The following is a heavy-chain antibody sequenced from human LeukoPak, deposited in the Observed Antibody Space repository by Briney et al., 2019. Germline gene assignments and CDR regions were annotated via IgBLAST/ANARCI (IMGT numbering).Heavy chain of an antibody. D-gene: IGHD4-17*01. Sequence: ASVKVSCKASGYTFTGYYMHWVRQAPGQGLEWMGRINPNSGGTNYAQKFQGRVTMTRDTSISTAYMELSRLRSDDTAVYYCARDGTTVTNDYYWGQGTLVTVSS. V-gene: IGHV1-2*06. CDR3: ARDGTTVTNDYY. CDR1: GYTFTGYY. CDR2: INPNSGGT. J-gene: IGHJ4*02.